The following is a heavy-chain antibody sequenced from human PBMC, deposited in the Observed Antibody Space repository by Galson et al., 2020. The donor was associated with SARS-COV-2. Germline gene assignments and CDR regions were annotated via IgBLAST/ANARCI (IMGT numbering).Heavy chain of an antibody. J-gene: IGHJ6*02. CDR3: ARLCSSTSYYYFGMDV. CDR2: IYYSGST. D-gene: IGHD2-2*01. Sequence: SDTLSLTCTVSGGSISISTYYWGWILQPPGKGLEWVGNIYYSGSTYYNPSLKSRVTISVDTSKNQFSLNLSSVTAADTAVYYCARLCSSTSYYYFGMDVWGQGTTVTISS. CDR1: GGSISISTYY. V-gene: IGHV4-39*07.